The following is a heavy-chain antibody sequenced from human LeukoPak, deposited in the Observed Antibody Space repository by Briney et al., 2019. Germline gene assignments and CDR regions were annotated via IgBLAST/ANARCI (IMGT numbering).Heavy chain of an antibody. Sequence: PGGSLRLSCAASGFTYSSYVMSWVRQAPGKGLEWVSGISGSGGRTYYADSVKGRFTISRDNSKNTLYLQMNSLRAEDTAVYYCAKDLVPHYMDVWGKGTTVTISS. J-gene: IGHJ6*03. CDR2: ISGSGGRT. V-gene: IGHV3-23*01. CDR3: AKDLVPHYMDV. CDR1: GFTYSSYV.